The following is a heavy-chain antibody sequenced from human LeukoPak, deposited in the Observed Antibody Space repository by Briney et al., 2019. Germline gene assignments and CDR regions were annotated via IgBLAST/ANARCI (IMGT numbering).Heavy chain of an antibody. D-gene: IGHD1-26*01. V-gene: IGHV3-30*02. CDR3: ARDPIPGQGDYFDH. Sequence: GGSLRLSCAASGFTFSSYAMHWVRQAPGKGLEWVAFIRYDGSNKYYADSVKGRFTISRDNSKNTLYFQMNSLRAEDTAVYYCARDPIPGQGDYFDHWGQGTLVTVSS. CDR2: IRYDGSNK. CDR1: GFTFSSYA. J-gene: IGHJ4*02.